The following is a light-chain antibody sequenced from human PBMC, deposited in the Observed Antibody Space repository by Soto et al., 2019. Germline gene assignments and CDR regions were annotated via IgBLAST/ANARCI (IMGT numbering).Light chain of an antibody. J-gene: IGLJ3*02. CDR2: EVI. V-gene: IGLV2-14*01. Sequence: QSALTQPASVSGPPGQSITISCTGSSSDIGRHDYVSWYQHHPGKVPKVIIYEVIHRPSGVSNRFSGSKSGNTASLTISGLQAADEADYYCSSYTSSSTLHWVFGGGTKLTVL. CDR3: SSYTSSSTLHWV. CDR1: SSDIGRHDY.